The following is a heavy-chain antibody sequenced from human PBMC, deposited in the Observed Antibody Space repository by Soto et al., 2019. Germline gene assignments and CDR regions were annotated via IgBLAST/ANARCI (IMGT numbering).Heavy chain of an antibody. V-gene: IGHV3-11*05. J-gene: IGHJ4*02. Sequence: QVQLVESGGGLVKPGGSLRLSCAASGFTFSDYYMSWIRQAPGKGLEWVSYISSSSSYTNYADSVKGRFTISRDNAKTALYQQMTSLRSDDTAVYYCARGHELGSPNGGLNDYWGQGTLFTVSS. CDR1: GFTFSDYY. D-gene: IGHD1-26*01. CDR3: ARGHELGSPNGGLNDY. CDR2: ISSSSSYT.